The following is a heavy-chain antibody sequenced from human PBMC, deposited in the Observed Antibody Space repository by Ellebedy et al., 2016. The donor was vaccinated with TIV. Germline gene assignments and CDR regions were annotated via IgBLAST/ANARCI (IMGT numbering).Heavy chain of an antibody. CDR2: IYGNGNT. CDR1: GASISSYY. J-gene: IGHJ5*02. CDR3: ARGPPIAARTSWFDP. V-gene: IGHV4-4*07. D-gene: IGHD6-13*01. Sequence: SETLSLXXTVSGASISSYYWSWIRQPAGKGLEWIGRIYGNGNTKYNPSLQSRVTMSVDTSKNQISLKLSSVTAADTAVYYCARGPPIAARTSWFDPWGQGTLVTVSS.